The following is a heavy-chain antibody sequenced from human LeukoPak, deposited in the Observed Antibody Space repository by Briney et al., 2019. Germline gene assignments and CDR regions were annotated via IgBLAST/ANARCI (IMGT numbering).Heavy chain of an antibody. CDR2: INHSGST. Sequence: SETLSLTPAVYVGSFSGYYWSSIREPPRKGREWVGEINHSGSTNYNSSLKSRVTISVDTSKNQFSLKLSSVTAADTAVYYCVRTFYDYVWGSYRPSFDYWGQGTLVTVSS. CDR3: VRTFYDYVWGSYRPSFDY. J-gene: IGHJ4*02. D-gene: IGHD3-16*02. CDR1: VGSFSGYY. V-gene: IGHV4-34*01.